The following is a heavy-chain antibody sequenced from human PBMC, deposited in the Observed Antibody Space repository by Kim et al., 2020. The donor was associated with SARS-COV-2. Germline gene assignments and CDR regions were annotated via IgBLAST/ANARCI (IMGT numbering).Heavy chain of an antibody. J-gene: IGHJ5*02. CDR1: GGSISSSNG. CDR3: AIQLYSGSGYGFEP. CDR2: IYQSGST. D-gene: IGHD6-13*01. V-gene: IGHV4-4*02. Sequence: SETLSLTCVVSGGSISSSNGGSWGRQPTGKRRWCRWEIYQSGSTNYKPSLKSRVTISVDKCTNQFSLKRSSVIAAHTAVYYRAIQLYSGSGYGFEP.